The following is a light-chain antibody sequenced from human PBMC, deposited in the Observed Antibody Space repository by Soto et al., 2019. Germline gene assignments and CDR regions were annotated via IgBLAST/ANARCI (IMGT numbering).Light chain of an antibody. CDR1: QGISSY. Sequence: AIRMTQSPSSFSASTGDRVTITCRASQGISSYLAWYQQKPGKAPKLLIYAASTSQSGVPSRFSGSGSGTDFTLTISCLQSEDFATYYCQQYYSYLSFTFGPGTKVDIK. V-gene: IGKV1-8*01. CDR2: AAS. CDR3: QQYYSYLSFT. J-gene: IGKJ3*01.